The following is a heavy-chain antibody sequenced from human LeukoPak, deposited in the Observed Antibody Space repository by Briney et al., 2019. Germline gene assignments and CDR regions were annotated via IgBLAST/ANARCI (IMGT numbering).Heavy chain of an antibody. D-gene: IGHD5-24*01. J-gene: IGHJ4*02. Sequence: GGSLRLSCAASGFTFSSYAMHWVRQAPGKGLEWVAVISYDGSNKYYADSVKGRFTISRDNSKNTLYLQMNSLRAEDTAVYYCAKDMGRGLQCDYWGQGTLVTVSS. CDR1: GFTFSSYA. CDR2: ISYDGSNK. V-gene: IGHV3-30*04. CDR3: AKDMGRGLQCDY.